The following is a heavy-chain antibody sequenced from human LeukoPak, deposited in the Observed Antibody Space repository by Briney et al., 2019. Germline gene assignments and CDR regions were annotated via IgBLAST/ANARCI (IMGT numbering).Heavy chain of an antibody. V-gene: IGHV3-7*01. Sequence: GGSLRLSCAASGLTFSSYWMSWVRQAPGKGLGWVANIKQDGSEKYYVDSVKGRFTISRDNAKNSLYLQMNSLRAEDTAVYYCARAGAAASQIDYWGQGTLVTVSS. J-gene: IGHJ4*02. CDR2: IKQDGSEK. D-gene: IGHD3-10*01. CDR3: ARAGAAASQIDY. CDR1: GLTFSSYW.